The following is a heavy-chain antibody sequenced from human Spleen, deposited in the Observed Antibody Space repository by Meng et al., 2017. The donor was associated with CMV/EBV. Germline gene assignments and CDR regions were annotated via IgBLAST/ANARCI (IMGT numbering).Heavy chain of an antibody. CDR2: INWNGGST. CDR1: GFTFDDYG. Sequence: GESLKISCAASGFTFDDYGMSWVRRAPGKGLEWVSGINWNGGSTGYADSVKGRFTISRDNAKNSLYLQMNSLRAEDTALYHCAREGCSSTSCQGAFDIWGQGTMVTVSS. J-gene: IGHJ3*02. V-gene: IGHV3-20*01. CDR3: AREGCSSTSCQGAFDI. D-gene: IGHD2-2*01.